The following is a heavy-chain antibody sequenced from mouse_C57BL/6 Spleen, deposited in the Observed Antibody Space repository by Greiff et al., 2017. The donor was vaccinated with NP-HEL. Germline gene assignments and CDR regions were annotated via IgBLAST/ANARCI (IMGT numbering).Heavy chain of an antibody. Sequence: QVQLQQPGAELVMPGASVKLSCKASGYTFTSYWMHWVKQRPGQGLEWIGEIDPSDSYTNYNQKFKGKSTLTVDKSSSTAYMQLSSLTSEDSAVYYCARRTSYYSNYVRYFDYWGQGTTLTVSS. CDR3: ARRTSYYSNYVRYFDY. J-gene: IGHJ2*01. CDR2: IDPSDSYT. V-gene: IGHV1-69*01. CDR1: GYTFTSYW. D-gene: IGHD2-5*01.